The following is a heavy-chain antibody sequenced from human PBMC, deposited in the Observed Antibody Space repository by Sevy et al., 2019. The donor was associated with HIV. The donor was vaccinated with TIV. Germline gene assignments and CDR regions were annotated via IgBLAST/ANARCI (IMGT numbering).Heavy chain of an antibody. Sequence: ASVKVSCKASGYTITRYYMHWVRQAPGQGVEWMGIINPGDGGTTYAQKFQDRVTMTRDTSTSTVYMELNNLRSEDTAVYYCASYTTGSQGDYWGQGTPVTVSS. V-gene: IGHV1-46*01. D-gene: IGHD1-1*01. CDR2: INPGDGGT. J-gene: IGHJ4*02. CDR1: GYTITRYY. CDR3: ASYTTGSQGDY.